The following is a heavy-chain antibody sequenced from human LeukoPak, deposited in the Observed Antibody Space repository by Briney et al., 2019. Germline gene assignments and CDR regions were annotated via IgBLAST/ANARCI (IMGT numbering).Heavy chain of an antibody. CDR3: ARGLQVGNTGYYFDY. CDR1: GGSISSYY. CDR2: IYYSGST. D-gene: IGHD1-26*01. J-gene: IGHJ4*02. V-gene: IGHV4-59*01. Sequence: SETLSLTCTVSGGSISSYYWSWIRQPPGKGLEWIGYIYYSGSTNYNPSLKSRVTISVDTSKNQFSLKLNSVTAADTAVYYCARGLQVGNTGYYFDYWGQGTLVTVSS.